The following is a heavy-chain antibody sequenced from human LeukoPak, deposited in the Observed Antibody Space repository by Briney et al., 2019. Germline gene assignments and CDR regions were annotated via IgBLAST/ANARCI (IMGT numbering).Heavy chain of an antibody. D-gene: IGHD3-22*01. Sequence: SETLSLTCTVSGGSISSYYWSWIRRPPGKGLEWIGYIYYSGSTNYNPSLKSRVTISVDTSKNQFSLKLSSVTAADTAVYYCARDMYYYDSSGYSSYYYYGMDVWGQGTTVTVSS. CDR3: ARDMYYYDSSGYSSYYYYGMDV. CDR2: IYYSGST. J-gene: IGHJ6*02. CDR1: GGSISSYY. V-gene: IGHV4-59*12.